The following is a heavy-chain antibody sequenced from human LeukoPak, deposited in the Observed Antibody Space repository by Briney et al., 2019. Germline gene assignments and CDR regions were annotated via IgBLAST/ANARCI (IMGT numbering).Heavy chain of an antibody. J-gene: IGHJ1*01. CDR2: INHSGST. CDR3: ARNERYNWNRYFQH. Sequence: SQTLSLTCAVYGGSFSGYYWSWIRQPPGKGLEWIGEINHSGSTNYNPSLKSRVTISVDTSKNQFSLKLSSVTAADTAVYYCARNERYNWNRYFQHWGQGTLVTVSS. D-gene: IGHD1-1*01. CDR1: GGSFSGYY. V-gene: IGHV4-34*01.